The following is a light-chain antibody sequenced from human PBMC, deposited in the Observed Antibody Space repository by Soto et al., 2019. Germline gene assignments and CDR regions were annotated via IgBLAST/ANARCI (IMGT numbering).Light chain of an antibody. J-gene: IGLJ2*01. CDR1: SSDVDTYKY. CDR2: EVI. V-gene: IGLV2-14*01. Sequence: QSALTQPASVSGSPGQSIIISCTGTSSDVDTYKYVSWYQQHPGKAPKLMIYEVIHRPSGVSDRFSGSKSGNTASLTISGLQAEDEADYYCCSYAGSTTRVLFGGGTKLTVL. CDR3: CSYAGSTTRVL.